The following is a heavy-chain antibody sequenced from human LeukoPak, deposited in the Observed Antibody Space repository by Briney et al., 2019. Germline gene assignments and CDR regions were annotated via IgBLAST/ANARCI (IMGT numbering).Heavy chain of an antibody. CDR3: ARDGGGYCSSTSCPGWFDP. D-gene: IGHD2-2*01. Sequence: SETLSLTCAVSGYSISSGYYWGWIRQPPGKGLEWIGSIYHSGSTYYNPSLKSRVTISVDTSKNQFSLKLSSVTAADTAVYYRARDGGGYCSSTSCPGWFDPWGQGTLVTVSS. CDR2: IYHSGST. V-gene: IGHV4-38-2*02. CDR1: GYSISSGYY. J-gene: IGHJ5*02.